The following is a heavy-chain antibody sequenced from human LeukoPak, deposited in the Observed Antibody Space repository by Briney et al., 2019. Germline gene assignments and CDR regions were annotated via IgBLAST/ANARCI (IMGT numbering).Heavy chain of an antibody. V-gene: IGHV3-30-3*01. Sequence: GGSLRLSCAASGFTFSSYAMHWVRQAPGKGLEWVAVISYDGSNKYYADSVKGRFTISRDNSKNTLYLQMNSLRAEDTAVYYCARDFEYSSSWSNLFDYWGQGTLVTVSS. CDR3: ARDFEYSSSWSNLFDY. J-gene: IGHJ4*02. CDR1: GFTFSSYA. D-gene: IGHD6-13*01. CDR2: ISYDGSNK.